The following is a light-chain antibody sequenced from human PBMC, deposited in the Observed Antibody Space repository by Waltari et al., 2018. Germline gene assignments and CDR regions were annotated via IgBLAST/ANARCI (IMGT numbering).Light chain of an antibody. J-gene: IGKJ1*01. CDR1: ETIDNNF. CDR3: QQYGNSPPWT. CDR2: GAS. V-gene: IGKV3-20*01. Sequence: EIVLTQFPGTLSLSPGERATLSCRASETIDNNFLAWYQHKPGQAPSLLIDGASRSATDSPGRFSGGGSGTDCTLTISSLEPDDFAVYYCQQYGNSPPWTFGQGTKVEIK.